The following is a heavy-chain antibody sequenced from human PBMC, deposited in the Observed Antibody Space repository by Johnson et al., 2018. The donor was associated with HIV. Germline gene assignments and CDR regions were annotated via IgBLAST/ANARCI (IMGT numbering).Heavy chain of an antibody. Sequence: QMLLVESGGGVVQPGRSLRLSCAASGFSFSTYNMHWVRHAPGRGLEWVAFISYSGRDTYYVDSVKGRFTVSRDNSENTLFLQMNSLRDEDTAVYYCAKERTAMVTPFDAWGQGTRVTVSS. J-gene: IGHJ3*01. CDR2: ISYSGRDT. D-gene: IGHD5-18*01. V-gene: IGHV3-30*18. CDR3: AKERTAMVTPFDA. CDR1: GFSFSTYN.